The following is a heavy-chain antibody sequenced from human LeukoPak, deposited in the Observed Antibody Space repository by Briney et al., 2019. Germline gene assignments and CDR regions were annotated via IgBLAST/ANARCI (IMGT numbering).Heavy chain of an antibody. CDR3: ARANLMVRGVIIPNNWFDP. CDR1: VYTFTSYG. D-gene: IGHD3-10*01. J-gene: IGHJ5*02. Sequence: AAVHASCRPSVYTFTSYGISWVRQAPGQGLEWMRWISAYNGHTNYAQKLQGRVTMTTDTSTSTAYMELRSLRSDDTAVYYCARANLMVRGVIIPNNWFDPWGQGTLVTVSS. V-gene: IGHV1-18*01. CDR2: ISAYNGHT.